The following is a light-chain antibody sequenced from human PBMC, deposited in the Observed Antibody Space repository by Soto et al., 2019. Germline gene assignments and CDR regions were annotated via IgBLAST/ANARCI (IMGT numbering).Light chain of an antibody. J-gene: IGKJ1*01. V-gene: IGKV3-20*01. CDR1: QSVSSNF. CDR3: PQYGSSPRT. CDR2: GAS. Sequence: EIVLTQSPGTLSLSPGERATLPCRASQSVSSNFLAWYQQKPGQAPRLLIYGASSRATGIPDRFSGSGSGTDLTLTISRLEPEDFAVYYCPQYGSSPRTFGQGTKVEIK.